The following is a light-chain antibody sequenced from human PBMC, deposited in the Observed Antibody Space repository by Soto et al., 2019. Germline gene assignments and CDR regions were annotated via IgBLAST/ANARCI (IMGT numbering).Light chain of an antibody. V-gene: IGKV3-11*01. Sequence: EIVLTQSPATLSLSPGERATLSSRASPSVTNYLAWYQQKPGQAPRLVIYGAFNRATGIPARFSGSGSGTDFTLTISSLEPEDFAVYYCQQRNIWPPVTFGQGTRLEIK. CDR3: QQRNIWPPVT. CDR2: GAF. CDR1: PSVTNY. J-gene: IGKJ5*01.